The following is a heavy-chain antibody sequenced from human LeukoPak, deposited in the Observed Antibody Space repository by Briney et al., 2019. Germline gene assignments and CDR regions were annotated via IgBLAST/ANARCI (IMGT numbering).Heavy chain of an antibody. J-gene: IGHJ4*02. D-gene: IGHD2-15*01. V-gene: IGHV4-34*01. CDR3: ARGRAIVVVVAANLPGIRKLGHKKYDY. CDR1: GGSFSGYY. CDR2: INHSGST. Sequence: SETLPLTCAVYGGSFSGYYWSWIRQPPGKGLEWIGEINHSGSTNYNPSLKSRVTISVDTSKNQFSLKLSSVTAADTAVYYCARGRAIVVVVAANLPGIRKLGHKKYDYWGQGTLVTVSS.